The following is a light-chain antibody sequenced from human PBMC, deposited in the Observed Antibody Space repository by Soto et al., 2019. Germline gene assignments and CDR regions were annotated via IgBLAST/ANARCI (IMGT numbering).Light chain of an antibody. CDR2: DNN. CDR1: SSNIGAGYD. Sequence: QSVLTQPPSVSGAPGQRVTISCTGSSSNIGAGYDVHWYQQLPDTAPKLLIYDNNSRPSGVPGRFSASKSGTSASLAITGLQAEDDGDYYCQSYDNSLSGSHVIFGGGTKLTVL. CDR3: QSYDNSLSGSHVI. J-gene: IGLJ2*01. V-gene: IGLV1-40*01.